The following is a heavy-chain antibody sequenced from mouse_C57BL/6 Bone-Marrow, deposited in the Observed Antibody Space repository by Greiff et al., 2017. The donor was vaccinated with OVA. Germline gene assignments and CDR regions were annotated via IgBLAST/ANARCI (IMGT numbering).Heavy chain of an antibody. CDR2: IYPGGGNT. Sequence: QVQLQQSGAELVKPGASVKLSCKASGYTFTSYWITWVKQRPGQGLEWIGEIYPGGGNTNYNEKFKGKATLTVDTSSSTAYMQLSSLTSEDSAVYYCARSYYNAMDYWGKGTSVTVSS. D-gene: IGHD2-12*01. CDR3: ARSYYNAMDY. J-gene: IGHJ4*01. CDR1: GYTFTSYW. V-gene: IGHV1-55*01.